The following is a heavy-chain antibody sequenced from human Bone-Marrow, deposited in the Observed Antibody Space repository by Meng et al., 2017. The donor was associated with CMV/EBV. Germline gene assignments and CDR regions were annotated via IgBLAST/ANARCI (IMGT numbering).Heavy chain of an antibody. J-gene: IGHJ5*02. CDR2: IKQDGSEK. CDR3: AREGYCSSTSCLNWFDP. V-gene: IGHV3-7*01. D-gene: IGHD2-2*01. CDR1: GFTFSSYW. Sequence: GGSLRLSCAASGFTFSSYWMSWVRQAPGKGLEWVANIKQDGSEKYYVDSVKGRFTISRDNAKNSLYLQMNSLRAEDTAVYYCAREGYCSSTSCLNWFDPWGQGTLVTVSS.